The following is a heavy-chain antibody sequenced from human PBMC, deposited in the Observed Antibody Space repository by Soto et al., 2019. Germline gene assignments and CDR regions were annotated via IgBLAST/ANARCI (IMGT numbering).Heavy chain of an antibody. D-gene: IGHD3-10*01. V-gene: IGHV4-34*01. J-gene: IGHJ6*02. Sequence: SETLSLTCAVYGGSFSGYYWCWIRQPPGKGLEWIGEINHSGSTNYNPSLKSRVTISVDTSKNQFSLKLSSVTAADTAVYYCARGVRGYYYYYGMDVWGQGTTVTVSS. CDR3: ARGVRGYYYYYGMDV. CDR2: INHSGST. CDR1: GGSFSGYY.